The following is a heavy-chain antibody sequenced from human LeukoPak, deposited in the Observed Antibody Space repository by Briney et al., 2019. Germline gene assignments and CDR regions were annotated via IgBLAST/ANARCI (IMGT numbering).Heavy chain of an antibody. V-gene: IGHV3-23*01. CDR2: INGSGGST. CDR3: AKGITVIPSFYFDY. D-gene: IGHD2-21*01. Sequence: PGGSLRLSCAASGFTFSSYAMSWVRQAPGKGLEWVSAINGSGGSTYYADSVKGRFTISRDNSKNTLYLQMNSLRAEDTAVYYCAKGITVIPSFYFDYWGQGTLVTVSS. CDR1: GFTFSSYA. J-gene: IGHJ4*02.